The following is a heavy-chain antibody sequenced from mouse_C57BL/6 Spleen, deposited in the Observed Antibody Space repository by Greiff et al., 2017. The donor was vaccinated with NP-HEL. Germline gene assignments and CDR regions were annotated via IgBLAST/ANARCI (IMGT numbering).Heavy chain of an antibody. D-gene: IGHD1-1*01. CDR1: GFNFKNTY. CDR2: IGPADGNT. Sequence: VQLQQSVAELVRPGASVKLSCTASGFNFKNTYMHWVKQRPEQGLEWIGRIGPADGNTQYAPKFQGKATITADTSSNTAYLQLSSLTSEDTAIYYCACDGSSSSYAMDYWGQGTSVTVSS. V-gene: IGHV14-3*01. CDR3: ACDGSSSSYAMDY. J-gene: IGHJ4*01.